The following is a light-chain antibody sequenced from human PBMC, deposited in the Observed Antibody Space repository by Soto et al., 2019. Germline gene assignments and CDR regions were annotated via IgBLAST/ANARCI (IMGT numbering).Light chain of an antibody. V-gene: IGLV1-47*02. CDR3: AAWDGSLSGWV. J-gene: IGLJ3*02. CDR2: SNN. Sequence: QSVLTQPPSASGTPGQRVTISCSGSSSNIGTKYVYWYQQLPGTAPKLLIYSNNQRPSGVPDRFSGSKSGTSASLAIRGLRSEDEADYYCAAWDGSLSGWVFGGGTKVTVL. CDR1: SSNIGTKY.